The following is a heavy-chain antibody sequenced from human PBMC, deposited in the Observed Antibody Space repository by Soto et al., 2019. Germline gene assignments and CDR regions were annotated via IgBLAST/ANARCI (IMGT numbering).Heavy chain of an antibody. CDR1: GGTFSSYA. V-gene: IGHV1-69*13. CDR2: IIPIFGTA. J-gene: IGHJ3*02. D-gene: IGHD3-22*01. CDR3: ARADYYDSSAQGGDAFDI. Sequence: SVKVSCKASGGTFSSYAISWVRQAPGQGLEWMGGIIPIFGTANYAQKFQGRVTITADESTSTAYMELSSLRSEDTAVYYCARADYYDSSAQGGDAFDIWGQGTKVTVSS.